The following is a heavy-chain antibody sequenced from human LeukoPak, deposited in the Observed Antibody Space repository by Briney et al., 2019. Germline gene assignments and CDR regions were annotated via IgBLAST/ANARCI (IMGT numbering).Heavy chain of an antibody. J-gene: IGHJ3*01. CDR2: ISSGSDYI. CDR3: ATDTIGHDSFDF. CDR1: GLTFSSYT. V-gene: IGHV3-21*01. D-gene: IGHD3-9*01. Sequence: GGSLRLSCTVSGLTFSSYTMSWVRQAPGKGLEWVPSISSGSDYIFYTASVKGRLTVSRDNAKSSLYLQMNSLRAEDTAVYYCATDTIGHDSFDFWGQGTMVIVSS.